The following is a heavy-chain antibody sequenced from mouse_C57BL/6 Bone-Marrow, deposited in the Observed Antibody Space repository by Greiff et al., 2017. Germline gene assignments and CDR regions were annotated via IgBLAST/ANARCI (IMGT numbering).Heavy chain of an antibody. J-gene: IGHJ3*01. Sequence: VQGVESGPELVKPGASVKISCKASGYAFSSSWMNWVKQRPGKGREWIGRIYPGDGDTNYNGKFKGKATLTADKSSSTAYMQLSSLTSEDSAVYFCARGVTTGGPWFAYWGQGTLVTVSA. V-gene: IGHV1-82*01. D-gene: IGHD2-2*01. CDR1: GYAFSSSW. CDR3: ARGVTTGGPWFAY. CDR2: IYPGDGDT.